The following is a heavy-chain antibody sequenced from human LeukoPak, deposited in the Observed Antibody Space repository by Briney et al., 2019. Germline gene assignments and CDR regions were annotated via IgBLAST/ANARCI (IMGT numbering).Heavy chain of an antibody. CDR2: ISSGSSHI. Sequence: GGSLRLSCAASGFTFSPYSMDWVRQAPGTGLEWVSSISSGSSHIYYADSVKGRFTISRDNAKNSLYLQMNSLGAEDTAVYYCARGHPVAQRLSVFDYWGQGTLVTVSS. V-gene: IGHV3-21*06. CDR3: ARGHPVAQRLSVFDY. D-gene: IGHD2-21*01. CDR1: GFTFSPYS. J-gene: IGHJ4*02.